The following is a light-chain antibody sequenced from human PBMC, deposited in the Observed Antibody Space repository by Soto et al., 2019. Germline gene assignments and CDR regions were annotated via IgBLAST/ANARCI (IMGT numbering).Light chain of an antibody. CDR3: SSYTGRSTPV. CDR2: EVS. CDR1: SSDVGGYNY. V-gene: IGLV2-14*01. Sequence: QSALTQPASVSGSPGQSITISCTGTSSDVGGYNYVSWYQHHPGKAPKLMIYEVSNRPSGVSNRFSGSKSGNTASLTISGLQDEDEADYYCSSYTGRSTPVFGGGTKLTVL. J-gene: IGLJ3*02.